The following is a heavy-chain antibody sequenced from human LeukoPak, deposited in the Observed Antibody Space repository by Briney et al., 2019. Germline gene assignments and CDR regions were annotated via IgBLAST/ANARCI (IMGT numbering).Heavy chain of an antibody. Sequence: SQTLSLPCTVSGGSISSGSYYWSWIRQPAGKGLEWIGRIYTSGSTNYNPSLKSRVTISVDTSKNQFSLKLSSVTAADTAVYYCARASTVVTPYFDYWGQGTLVTVSS. CDR1: GGSISSGSYY. D-gene: IGHD4-23*01. J-gene: IGHJ4*02. CDR3: ARASTVVTPYFDY. V-gene: IGHV4-61*02. CDR2: IYTSGST.